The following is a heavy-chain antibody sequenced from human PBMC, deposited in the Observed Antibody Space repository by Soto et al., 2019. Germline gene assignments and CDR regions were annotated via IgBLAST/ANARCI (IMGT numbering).Heavy chain of an antibody. CDR2: VSYTGSA. V-gene: IGHV4-59*01. CDR1: GGSITGYY. D-gene: IGHD6-19*01. J-gene: IGHJ4*02. Sequence: QVQLQEAGPGMVKPSETLSLTCTVSGGSITGYYWTWIRQPPGKGLEWIGYVSYTGSATYNPSLKVTVTMSVDSSKRQFSLSLTSVTAADTATYYWARTVPPRWLQFGFWGQGSLVTVSS. CDR3: ARTVPPRWLQFGF.